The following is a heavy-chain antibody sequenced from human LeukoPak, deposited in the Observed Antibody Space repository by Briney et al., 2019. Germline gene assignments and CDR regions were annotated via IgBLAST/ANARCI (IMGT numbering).Heavy chain of an antibody. V-gene: IGHV3-23*01. J-gene: IGHJ4*02. Sequence: PGGSLRLSCAASGFSFSSYAMSWVRPAPGKGLEWVSAISGSGGSTYYADFVKGGITISRDNSKNTLYLQMNSRGAEDTAVYYCASRHSGYDSVRYWGQGTLVTVSS. CDR2: ISGSGGST. CDR1: GFSFSSYA. D-gene: IGHD5-12*01. CDR3: ASRHSGYDSVRY.